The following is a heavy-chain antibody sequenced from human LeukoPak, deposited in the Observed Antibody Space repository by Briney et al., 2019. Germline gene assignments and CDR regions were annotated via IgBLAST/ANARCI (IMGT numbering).Heavy chain of an antibody. V-gene: IGHV3-21*01. Sequence: SGGSLRLSCAASGFTFSSYSMNWVRQAPGKGLEWVSSISNSGSYIYYADSVKGRFTISRDNAKNSLYLQMNSLRAEDTAVYHCATGRSCTTCYLPDYWGQGTLVTVSS. CDR1: GFTFSSYS. CDR2: ISNSGSYI. D-gene: IGHD2-2*01. J-gene: IGHJ4*02. CDR3: ATGRSCTTCYLPDY.